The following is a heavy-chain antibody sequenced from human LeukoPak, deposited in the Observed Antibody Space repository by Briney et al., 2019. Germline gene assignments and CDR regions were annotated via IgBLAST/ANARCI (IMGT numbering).Heavy chain of an antibody. J-gene: IGHJ4*02. CDR1: GFTFSSYW. Sequence: PGGSLRLSCTASGFTFSSYWMTWVRQPPGKGLEWVANIKEDGSVKYYVDSVKGRFTISRDNTKNALYLQMNSLRADDTAVYFCARDSTWLLDYWGQGTLITVSS. CDR3: ARDSTWLLDY. CDR2: IKEDGSVK. D-gene: IGHD6-19*01. V-gene: IGHV3-7*03.